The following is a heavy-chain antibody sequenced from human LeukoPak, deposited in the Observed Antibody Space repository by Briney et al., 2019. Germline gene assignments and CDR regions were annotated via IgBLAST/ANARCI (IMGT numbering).Heavy chain of an antibody. D-gene: IGHD4-17*01. Sequence: PSETLSLTCTFSGGSISSSSYYCRWIRQPPGKGLEWIGSIYYSGSTYYNPSLKSRVTISVDTSKNQFSLKLSSVTAADTAVYYCARGADYGDYIDYWGQGTLVTVSS. CDR1: GGSISSSSYY. CDR3: ARGADYGDYIDY. V-gene: IGHV4-39*01. J-gene: IGHJ4*02. CDR2: IYYSGST.